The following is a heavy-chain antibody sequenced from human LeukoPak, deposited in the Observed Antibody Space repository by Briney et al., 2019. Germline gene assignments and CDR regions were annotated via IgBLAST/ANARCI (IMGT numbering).Heavy chain of an antibody. CDR1: GFTFNAYS. CDR2: ISRASESI. CDR3: MRGATDTTRWFDP. V-gene: IGHV3-21*01. Sequence: GGSLRLSCAASGFTFNAYSMGWVRQAPGKGLEWDSIISRASESIFYADSVKGRFTISRDNAKNSLYLQMNGLRAEDTAAYYCMRGATDTTRWFDPWGQGTLVTVSS. J-gene: IGHJ5*02. D-gene: IGHD1-7*01.